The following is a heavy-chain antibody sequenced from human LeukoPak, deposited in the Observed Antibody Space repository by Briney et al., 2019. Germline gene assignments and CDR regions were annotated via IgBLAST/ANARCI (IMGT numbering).Heavy chain of an antibody. CDR1: GYTFTSYG. CDR2: ISAYNGNT. J-gene: IGHJ4*02. V-gene: IGHV1-18*04. CDR3: ARDGGVLRYFDWLLPFVY. Sequence: ASVKVSCKASGYTFTSYGISWVRQAPGQGLEWMGWISAYNGNTNYAQKLQGRVTMTTDTSTSTAYMELRSLRSDDTAVYYCARDGGVLRYFDWLLPFVYWGQGTLVTVSS. D-gene: IGHD3-9*01.